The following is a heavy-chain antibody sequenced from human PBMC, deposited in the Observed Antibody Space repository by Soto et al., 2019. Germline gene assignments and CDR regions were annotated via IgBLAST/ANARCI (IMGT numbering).Heavy chain of an antibody. J-gene: IGHJ4*02. D-gene: IGHD3-10*01. V-gene: IGHV4-59*01. CDR1: GVSMSSYY. CDR2: IYYSGST. Sequence: PSETLSLTCTVSGVSMSSYYWGWIRQPPGKGLEWIGCIYYSGSTNYNPSLKSRVTISVDTSKNQFSLKLSSVTAADTAVYYCARAPRGNYGYPSYFDYWGQGTLVTAPQ. CDR3: ARAPRGNYGYPSYFDY.